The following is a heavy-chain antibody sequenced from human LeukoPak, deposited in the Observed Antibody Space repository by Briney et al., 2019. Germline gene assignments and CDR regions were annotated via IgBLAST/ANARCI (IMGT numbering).Heavy chain of an antibody. CDR3: AREGSDWNYYYYMDV. J-gene: IGHJ6*03. CDR1: GFTFSSYW. V-gene: IGHV3-7*01. CDR2: IKQDGSEK. D-gene: IGHD6-19*01. Sequence: GGSLRLSCAASGFTFSSYWMTWVRQAPGKGLEWVANIKQDGSEKYYVDSVKGRFTISRDNAKNSLYLQMNSLRAEDTAVYYCAREGSDWNYYYYMDVWGKGTTVTISS.